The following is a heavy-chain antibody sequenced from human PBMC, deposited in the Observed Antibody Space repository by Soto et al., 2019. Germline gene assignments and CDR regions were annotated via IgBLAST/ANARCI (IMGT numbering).Heavy chain of an antibody. CDR3: ATSPFAAAHEY. CDR1: GYTFTSYY. V-gene: IGHV1-46*03. D-gene: IGHD6-13*01. CDR2: INPSGGST. Sequence: ASVKVSCKASGYTFTSYYMHWVRQAPGQGLEWMGIINPSGGSTSYAQKFQGRVTMTRDTSTSTIYMELSSLRSEDTAVYYCATSPFAAAHEYCGQGTLVTVSS. J-gene: IGHJ4*02.